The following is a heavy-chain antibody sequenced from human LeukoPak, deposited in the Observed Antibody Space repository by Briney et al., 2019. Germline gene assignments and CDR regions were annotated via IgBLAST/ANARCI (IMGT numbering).Heavy chain of an antibody. V-gene: IGHV1-18*04. Sequence: ASVKVSCKASGYTFTSYGISWVRQAPGQGLEWMGWISAYNGNTNYAQKLQGRVTMTTDTSTSTADMELRSLRSDDTAVYYCARDIVVVVAARFDYWGQGTLVTVSS. CDR1: GYTFTSYG. CDR3: ARDIVVVVAARFDY. D-gene: IGHD2-15*01. CDR2: ISAYNGNT. J-gene: IGHJ4*02.